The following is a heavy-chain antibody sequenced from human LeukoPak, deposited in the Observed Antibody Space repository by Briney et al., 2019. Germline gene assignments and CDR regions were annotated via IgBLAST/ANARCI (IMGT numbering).Heavy chain of an antibody. CDR3: AKALTRWVFDI. J-gene: IGHJ3*02. V-gene: IGHV3-23*01. CDR2: ISLSTDGT. CDR1: GFTFSSYD. Sequence: GGSLRLSCAASGFTFSSYDMSWVRQAPGKGLEWVSSISLSTDGTTYADSVKGRFTISTDNAKKTIYLQMDSLRVEDTAIYYCAKALTRWVFDIWGQGTMVTVSS. D-gene: IGHD3-16*01.